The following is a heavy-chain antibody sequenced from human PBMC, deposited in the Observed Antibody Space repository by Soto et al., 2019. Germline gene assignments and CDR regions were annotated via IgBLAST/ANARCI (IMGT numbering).Heavy chain of an antibody. Sequence: PSETLSLTCTVSGGSISSYYWSWIRQPPGKGLEWIGYIYYSGSTNYNPSLKSRVTISVDTSKNQFSLKLSSVTAADTAVYYCARDFLRPGGSIHYYYMDVWGKGTTVTVSS. J-gene: IGHJ6*03. CDR2: IYYSGST. CDR1: GGSISSYY. CDR3: ARDFLRPGGSIHYYYMDV. V-gene: IGHV4-59*01. D-gene: IGHD2-2*02.